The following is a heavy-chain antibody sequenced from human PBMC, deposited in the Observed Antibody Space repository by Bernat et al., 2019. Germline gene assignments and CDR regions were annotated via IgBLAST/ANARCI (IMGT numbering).Heavy chain of an antibody. CDR2: IVVGSGNT. V-gene: IGHV1-58*01. D-gene: IGHD1-26*01. CDR1: GFTFTSSA. J-gene: IGHJ6*02. Sequence: QMQLVQSGPEVKKPGTSVKVSCKASGFTFTSSAVQWVRQARGQRLEWIGWIVVGSGNTNYAQKFQERVTITRDMSTSTAYMELSSLSSEDAAVYYCAGGSSPYYYYGMDVWGQGTTVTVSS. CDR3: AGGSSPYYYYGMDV.